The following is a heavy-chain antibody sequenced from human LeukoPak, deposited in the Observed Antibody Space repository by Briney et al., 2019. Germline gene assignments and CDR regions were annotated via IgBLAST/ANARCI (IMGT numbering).Heavy chain of an antibody. CDR1: GFTVSSNY. CDR2: IYSGGST. CDR3: ARKRYCSGGSCLKDSYYYYGMDV. Sequence: GGSLRLSCAASGFTVSSNYMSWVRQAPGKGLEWVSVIYSGGSTYYADSVKGRFTISRDNSKNTLYLQMNSLRAEDTAVYYCARKRYCSGGSCLKDSYYYYGMDVWGQGTTVTVSS. V-gene: IGHV3-66*01. D-gene: IGHD2-15*01. J-gene: IGHJ6*02.